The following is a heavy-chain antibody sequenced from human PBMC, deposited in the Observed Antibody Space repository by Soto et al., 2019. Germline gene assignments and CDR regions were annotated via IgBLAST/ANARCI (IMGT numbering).Heavy chain of an antibody. J-gene: IGHJ5*02. CDR3: AKGGAYCGGDCYGGWFDP. CDR2: ISYDGSNK. Sequence: QVQLVESGGGVVQPGRSLRLSCAASGFTFSSYGMHWVRQAPGKGLEWEAVISYDGSNKYYADSVKGRFTISRDNSKNTLYLQMNSLRAEDTAVYYCAKGGAYCGGDCYGGWFDPWGQGTLVTVSS. CDR1: GFTFSSYG. V-gene: IGHV3-30*18. D-gene: IGHD2-21*02.